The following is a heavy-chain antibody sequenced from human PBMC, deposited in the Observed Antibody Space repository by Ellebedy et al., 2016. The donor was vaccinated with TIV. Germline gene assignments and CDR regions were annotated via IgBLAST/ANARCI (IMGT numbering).Heavy chain of an antibody. J-gene: IGHJ5*02. CDR1: GFSFSDYY. CDR2: ISSSRSYI. Sequence: PGGSLRLSCAASGFSFSDYYMSWIRQAPGQGLEWVSYISSSRSYINYADSVKGRFTISRDNAKNSLYLQMNSLRAEDTAVYYCATIASDYGGLPNWFDPWGQGTLVTVSS. D-gene: IGHD4-23*01. V-gene: IGHV3-11*06. CDR3: ATIASDYGGLPNWFDP.